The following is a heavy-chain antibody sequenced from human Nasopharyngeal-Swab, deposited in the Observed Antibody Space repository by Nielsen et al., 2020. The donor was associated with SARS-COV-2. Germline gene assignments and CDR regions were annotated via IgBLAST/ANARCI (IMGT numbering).Heavy chain of an antibody. CDR2: ISSSSSTI. CDR3: ARDNDFWSGYHPSADY. V-gene: IGHV3-48*02. J-gene: IGHJ4*02. Sequence: GESLKISCSASGFTFSSYSMNLVRQAPGKGLEWVSYISSSSSTIYYADSVKGRFTISRDNAKNSLYLQMNSLRDEDTAVYYCARDNDFWSGYHPSADYWGQGTLVTVSS. D-gene: IGHD3-3*01. CDR1: GFTFSSYS.